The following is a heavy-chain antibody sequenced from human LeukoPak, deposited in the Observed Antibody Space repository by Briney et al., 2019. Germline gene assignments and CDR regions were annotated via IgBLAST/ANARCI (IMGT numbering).Heavy chain of an antibody. D-gene: IGHD5-12*01. CDR1: GFTFSSYA. V-gene: IGHV3-23*01. CDR3: ANGRNHGYSGLEFGP. Sequence: GGSLRLSCAASGFTFSSYAMSWVRQAPGKGLEWVSAISGSGGSTYYADSMKGRFTISRDNSKNTLYLQMNSLRAEDTAVYYCANGRNHGYSGLEFGPWGQGTLVTVSS. CDR2: ISGSGGST. J-gene: IGHJ5*02.